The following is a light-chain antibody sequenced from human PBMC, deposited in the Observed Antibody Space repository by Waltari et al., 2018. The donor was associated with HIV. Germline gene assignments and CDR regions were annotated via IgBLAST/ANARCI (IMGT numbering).Light chain of an antibody. V-gene: IGKV1-NL1*01. J-gene: IGKJ1*01. Sequence: DIQMTQSPSSLFAAVGERVTITCRASQGISNSLAWYQQKPGTAPKLLLFAASRFDSGVPSRFSGSGAGTDYPLTINNLQPEDFATYYCQQYYITPWTFGQGTRVEIK. CDR2: AAS. CDR3: QQYYITPWT. CDR1: QGISNS.